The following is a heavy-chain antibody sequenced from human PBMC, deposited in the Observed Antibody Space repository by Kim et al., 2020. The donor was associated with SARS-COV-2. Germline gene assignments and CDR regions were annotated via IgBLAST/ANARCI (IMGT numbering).Heavy chain of an antibody. Sequence: GGSLRLSCAASGFTFSSYAMSWVRQAPGKGLEWVSAISGSGGSTYYADSVKGRFTISRDNSKNTLYLQMNSLRAEDTAVYYCAKRGGFCSGGSCYSYYYYYMDVWGKGTTVTVSS. CDR3: AKRGGFCSGGSCYSYYYYYMDV. D-gene: IGHD2-15*01. V-gene: IGHV3-23*01. CDR2: ISGSGGST. J-gene: IGHJ6*03. CDR1: GFTFSSYA.